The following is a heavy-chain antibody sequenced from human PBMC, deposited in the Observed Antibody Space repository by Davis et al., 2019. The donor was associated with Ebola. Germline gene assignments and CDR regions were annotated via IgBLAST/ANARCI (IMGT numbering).Heavy chain of an antibody. Sequence: PGGSLRLSCAASGFTFTNYWMHWVRQTPGKGLVWVSRVNDDGTGTSYADSVRGRFTISRGNAKNMLFLQMNSLRVEDTAVYYCISVSEFWGQGALVTVST. CDR2: VNDDGTGT. CDR3: ISVSEF. CDR1: GFTFTNYW. J-gene: IGHJ4*02. V-gene: IGHV3-74*01.